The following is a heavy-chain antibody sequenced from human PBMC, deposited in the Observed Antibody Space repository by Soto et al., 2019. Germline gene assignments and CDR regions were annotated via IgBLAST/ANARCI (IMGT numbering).Heavy chain of an antibody. J-gene: IGHJ4*01. CDR3: AKGSSDYRPYYYDY. Sequence: GGSVRLSCAASGFTFSIYTMGWVRQAPGKGLEWISAISGSGGNTYHADSVKGRLTISRDNSRNTLYLQMNGLRAEDTAVYYCAKGSSDYRPYYYDYWGHGTLVTVSS. D-gene: IGHD3-22*01. CDR1: GFTFSIYT. CDR2: ISGSGGNT. V-gene: IGHV3-23*01.